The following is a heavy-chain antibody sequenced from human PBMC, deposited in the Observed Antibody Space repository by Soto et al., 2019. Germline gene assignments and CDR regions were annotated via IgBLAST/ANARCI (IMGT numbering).Heavy chain of an antibody. V-gene: IGHV4-39*01. CDR1: GGSISSSSYY. CDR2: IYYSGST. J-gene: IGHJ6*02. D-gene: IGHD3-10*01. CDR3: ARAGLWFGESDYDMDV. Sequence: SETLSLTCTVSGGSISSSSYYWGWIRQPPGKGLEWIGSIYYSGSTYYNPSLKSRVTISVDTSKNQFSLKLSSVTAADTAVYYGARAGLWFGESDYDMDVWGQGTTVTVSS.